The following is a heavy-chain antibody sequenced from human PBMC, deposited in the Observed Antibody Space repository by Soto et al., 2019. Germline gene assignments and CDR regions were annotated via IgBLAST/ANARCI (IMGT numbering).Heavy chain of an antibody. D-gene: IGHD6-6*01. V-gene: IGHV1-69*01. J-gene: IGHJ4*02. Sequence: QVQLVQSGAEVKKPGSSVKVSCKASGGTFSSYAISWVRQAPGQGLEWMGGIITIFGTANYGQKFQGRVRRTADQSTSPAYTGLSSLRSEDKAVYSCAGDFVGGGPAPDVSIAAHFDYWGQGTLVTVSS. CDR3: AGDFVGGGPAPDVSIAAHFDY. CDR2: IITIFGTA. CDR1: GGTFSSYA.